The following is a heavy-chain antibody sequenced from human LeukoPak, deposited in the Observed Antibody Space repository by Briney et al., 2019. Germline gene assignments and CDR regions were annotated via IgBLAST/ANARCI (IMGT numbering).Heavy chain of an antibody. J-gene: IGHJ4*02. Sequence: SETLSLTCAVYGGSFSGYYWSWIRQPPGKGLEWIGEINHSGSTNYNPSLKSRVTISVDTSKNQFSLKLSSVTAADTAVYYCAGSLRINSYSSSWWYIDYWGQGTLVTVSS. CDR1: GGSFSGYY. D-gene: IGHD6-13*01. V-gene: IGHV4-34*01. CDR2: INHSGST. CDR3: AGSLRINSYSSSWWYIDY.